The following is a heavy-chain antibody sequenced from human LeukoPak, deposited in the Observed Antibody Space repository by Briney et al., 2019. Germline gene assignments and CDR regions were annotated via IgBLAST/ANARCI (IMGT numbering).Heavy chain of an antibody. CDR1: GYTFTGYD. CDR2: INPNSGGT. Sequence: ASVKVSCKASGYTFTGYDMHWVRQAPGQGLEWMGWINPNSGGTNYAQKFQGRVTMTRDTSISTAYMELSRLRSDDTAVYYCARGGPYYYDSSGLFDYWGQGTLVTVSS. CDR3: ARGGPYYYDSSGLFDY. V-gene: IGHV1-2*02. J-gene: IGHJ4*02. D-gene: IGHD3-22*01.